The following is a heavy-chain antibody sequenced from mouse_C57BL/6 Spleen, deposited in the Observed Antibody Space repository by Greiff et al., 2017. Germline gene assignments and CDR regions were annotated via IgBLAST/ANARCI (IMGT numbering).Heavy chain of an antibody. Sequence: EVKLMESEGGLVQPGSSMKLSCTASGFTFSDYYMAWVRQVPEKGLEWVANINYDGSSTYYLDSLKSRFIISRDNAKNILYLQMSSLKSEDTATYYCARALYYGSSYEYFDVWGTGTTVTVSS. V-gene: IGHV5-16*01. CDR3: ARALYYGSSYEYFDV. CDR2: INYDGSST. D-gene: IGHD1-1*01. CDR1: GFTFSDYY. J-gene: IGHJ1*03.